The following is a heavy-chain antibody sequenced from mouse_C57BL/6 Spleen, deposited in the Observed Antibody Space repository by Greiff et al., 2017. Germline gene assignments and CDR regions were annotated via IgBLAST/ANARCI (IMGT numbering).Heavy chain of an antibody. CDR2: IYPRSGNT. CDR1: GYTFTSYG. D-gene: IGHD2-10*02. CDR3: ASPYEFYAMDY. J-gene: IGHJ4*01. V-gene: IGHV1-81*01. Sequence: QVQLQQSGAELARPGASVKLSCKASGYTFTSYGISWVKQRTGQGLEWIGEIYPRSGNTYYNEKFKGKATLTADKSSSTAYMELRSLTSEDSAVYFCASPYEFYAMDYWGQGTSVTVSS.